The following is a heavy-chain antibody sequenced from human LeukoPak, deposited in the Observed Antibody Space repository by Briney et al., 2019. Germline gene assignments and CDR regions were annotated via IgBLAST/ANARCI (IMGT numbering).Heavy chain of an antibody. J-gene: IGHJ4*02. CDR1: GYTFTNHP. V-gene: IGHV1-2*02. D-gene: IGHD5-12*01. CDR2: INPNSGDT. CDR3: ARERYTAYGNFDY. Sequence: GASVKVSCKASGYTFTNHPMHWVRQAPGQGLEWMGWINPNSGDTNYVQKFQGRVTMTRDPSISTAYMELSGLRAGDTAVYYCARERYTAYGNFDYWGQGTQVTVSS.